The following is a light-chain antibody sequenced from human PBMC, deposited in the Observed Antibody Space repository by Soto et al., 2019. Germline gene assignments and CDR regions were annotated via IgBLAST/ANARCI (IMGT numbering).Light chain of an antibody. J-gene: IGKJ5*01. CDR1: QTLSNSF. CDR3: QQYGTSEII. CDR2: DAS. Sequence: EIVLTQSPGTLSLSPGERATXSXXAIQTLSNSFIAWYQQKPGQAPRSLIYDASRRATGVQDRYSASGSGTDFTLTISRLEPEDFEVFFCQQYGTSEIIFCQGTRLEIK. V-gene: IGKV3-20*01.